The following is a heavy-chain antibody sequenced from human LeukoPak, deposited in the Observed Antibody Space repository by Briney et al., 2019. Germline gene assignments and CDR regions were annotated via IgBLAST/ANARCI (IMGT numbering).Heavy chain of an antibody. CDR2: INPNSGGT. V-gene: IGHV1-2*02. D-gene: IGHD2-15*01. J-gene: IGHJ4*02. CDR3: ARGNSEWWLPQGVVGY. CDR1: GYTFTGYY. Sequence: ASVKVSCKASGYTFTGYYMHWVRQAPGQGLEWMGWINPNSGGTNYAQKFQGRVTMTRNTSISTAYMELSSLRSEDTAVYYCARGNSEWWLPQGVVGYWGQGTLVTVSS.